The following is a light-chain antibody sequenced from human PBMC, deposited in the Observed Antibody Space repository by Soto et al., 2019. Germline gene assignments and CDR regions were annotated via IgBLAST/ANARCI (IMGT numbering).Light chain of an antibody. Sequence: QSVLTRPPSASGTPGQRVTISCSGSSSNIGSNYVYWYQQLPGTAPKLLIYRNNQRPSGVPDRFSGSKSGTSASLAISGLRSEDEADYYCAAWDDSLIVVFGGGTKLTVL. CDR3: AAWDDSLIVV. V-gene: IGLV1-47*01. J-gene: IGLJ2*01. CDR2: RNN. CDR1: SSNIGSNY.